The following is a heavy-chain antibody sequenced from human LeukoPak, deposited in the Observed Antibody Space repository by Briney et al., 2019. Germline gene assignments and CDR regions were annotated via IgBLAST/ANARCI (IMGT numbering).Heavy chain of an antibody. V-gene: IGHV3-53*01. CDR2: IYSDNT. CDR1: GFTVSSNS. Sequence: GGSLRLSCTVSGFTVSSNSMSWVRQAPGKGLEWVSFIYSDNTHYSDSVKGRFTISRDNAKNTLYLQMNSLRAEDTAVYYCARDYGFTMAGAFDYWGQGTLVTVSS. D-gene: IGHD3-3*01. J-gene: IGHJ4*02. CDR3: ARDYGFTMAGAFDY.